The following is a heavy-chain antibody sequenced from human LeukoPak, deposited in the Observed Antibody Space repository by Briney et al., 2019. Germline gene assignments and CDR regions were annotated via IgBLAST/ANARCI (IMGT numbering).Heavy chain of an antibody. V-gene: IGHV5-51*01. J-gene: IGHJ4*02. CDR3: ARQPIGGTATIYFDY. D-gene: IGHD5-24*01. CDR2: IYPGDSDT. CDR1: GYTFTNYW. Sequence: GESLKISCKGSGYTFTNYWIGWVRLMLGRGLEWMGIIYPGDSDTRYSPSFQGQVTISADKSISTAYLQWSSLKASDTAMYYCARQPIGGTATIYFDYWGQGTVVTVSS.